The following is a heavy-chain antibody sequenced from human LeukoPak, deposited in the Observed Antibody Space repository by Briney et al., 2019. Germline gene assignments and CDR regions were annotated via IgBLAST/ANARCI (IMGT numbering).Heavy chain of an antibody. CDR1: GYSFTTYA. CDR2: INAGNGNT. V-gene: IGHV1-3*03. Sequence: GASVKVSCKASGYSFTTYAMHWVRQAPGQRLEWMGWINAGNGNTKYSQDFQGRVTITRDTSASIAYMELSSLRSEDMAVYYCARTRQYSSIWGFDYWGQGNLVTVSS. CDR3: ARTRQYSSIWGFDY. J-gene: IGHJ4*02. D-gene: IGHD6-13*01.